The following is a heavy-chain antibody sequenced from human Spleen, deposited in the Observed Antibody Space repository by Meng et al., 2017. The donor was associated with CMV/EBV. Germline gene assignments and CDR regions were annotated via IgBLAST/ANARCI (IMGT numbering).Heavy chain of an antibody. J-gene: IGHJ4*02. CDR3: ARVGPSGDTLFDY. CDR2: MNPNSGGT. V-gene: IGHV1-2*02. CDR1: GYTFTAHY. Sequence: ASVKVSCKASGYTFTAHYFHWVRQAPGQGLEWMGWMNPNSGGTNYAQKFQGRVTMTRDTSISTAYMELSSLRSDDTAVYYCARVGPSGDTLFDYWGQGTPVTVSS. D-gene: IGHD5-18*01.